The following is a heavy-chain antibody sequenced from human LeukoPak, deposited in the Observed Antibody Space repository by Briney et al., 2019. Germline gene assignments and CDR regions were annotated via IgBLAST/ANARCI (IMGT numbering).Heavy chain of an antibody. CDR1: GYTFTGYY. V-gene: IGHV1-2*02. J-gene: IGHJ5*02. Sequence: ASVKVSCKASGYTFTGYYMHWVRQAPGQGLEWMGWINPNSGGTNYAQKFQGRVTMTRDTSISTAYMELSRLRSDDTAVYYGAKPRYDFWSGYTLDPWGQGTLVTVSS. CDR2: INPNSGGT. CDR3: AKPRYDFWSGYTLDP. D-gene: IGHD3-3*01.